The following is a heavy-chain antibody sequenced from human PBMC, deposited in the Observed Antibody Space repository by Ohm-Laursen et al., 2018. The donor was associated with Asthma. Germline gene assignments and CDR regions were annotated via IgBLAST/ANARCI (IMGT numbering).Heavy chain of an antibody. CDR3: ARDVMEWYLPAFDF. Sequence: LRLSCSASGFTFSSYGMHWVRQAPGKGLEWVAVGGSYYDGGLKYYADSVNGRFTVSRDDSKNTLYLQMNSPRPDDTAVYYCARDVMEWYLPAFDFWGQGTLVTVSS. CDR1: GFTFSSYG. J-gene: IGHJ4*02. CDR2: GGSYYDGGLK. D-gene: IGHD3-3*01. V-gene: IGHV3-30*19.